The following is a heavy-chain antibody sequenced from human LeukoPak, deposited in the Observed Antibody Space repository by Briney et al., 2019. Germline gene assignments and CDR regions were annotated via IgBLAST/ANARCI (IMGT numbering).Heavy chain of an antibody. CDR3: ARDSPISGYYYYYGMDV. D-gene: IGHD5-12*01. CDR2: ISYDGSNK. J-gene: IGHJ6*02. V-gene: IGHV3-30*04. Sequence: GGSLRPSCAASGFTFSSYAMHWVRQAPGKGLEWVAVISYDGSNKYYADSVKGRFTISRDNSKNTLYLQMNSLRAEDTAVYYCARDSPISGYYYYYGMDVWGQGTTVTVSS. CDR1: GFTFSSYA.